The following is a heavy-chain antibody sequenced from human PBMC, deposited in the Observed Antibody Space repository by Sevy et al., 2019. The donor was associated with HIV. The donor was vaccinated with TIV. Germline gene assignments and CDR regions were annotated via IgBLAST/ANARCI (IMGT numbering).Heavy chain of an antibody. V-gene: IGHV3-21*01. CDR2: ISSSSSYI. J-gene: IGHJ4*02. Sequence: GGSLRLSCAASGFTFSSYSMNWVRQAPGKGLEWVSSISSSSSYIYYADSVKGRFTISGDNAKNPLYLQMNSLRAEDTAVYYCARGDSPPYDSSGYYLAPYYFDYWGQGTLVTVSS. CDR3: ARGDSPPYDSSGYYLAPYYFDY. CDR1: GFTFSSYS. D-gene: IGHD3-22*01.